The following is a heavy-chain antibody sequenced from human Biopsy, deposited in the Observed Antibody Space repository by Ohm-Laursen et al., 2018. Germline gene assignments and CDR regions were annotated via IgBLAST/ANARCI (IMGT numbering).Heavy chain of an antibody. D-gene: IGHD2-8*01. CDR1: GFTFSGYD. Sequence: SLRLSCAASGFTFSGYDMHWVRQATGKGLEWVSGIGTVGDTYYIGSVKGRFTISRENAKNSFYLQMNSLRVGDTAVYYCARDAGFGGFCTNGVCSGTLDIWGQGTLVAISS. CDR2: IGTVGDT. J-gene: IGHJ3*02. V-gene: IGHV3-13*04. CDR3: ARDAGFGGFCTNGVCSGTLDI.